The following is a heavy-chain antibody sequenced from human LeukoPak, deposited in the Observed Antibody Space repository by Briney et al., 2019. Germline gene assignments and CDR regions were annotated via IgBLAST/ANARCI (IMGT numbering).Heavy chain of an antibody. D-gene: IGHD3-22*01. J-gene: IGHJ6*03. CDR1: GYTFTTYA. V-gene: IGHV1-2*02. CDR2: INPNSGGT. Sequence: ASVKVSCKASGYTFTTYAISWVRQAPGQGLEWMGWINPNSGGTNYAQKFQGRVTMTRDTSISTAYMELSRLRSDDTAVYYCARDAYYDSSGYYNYYYMDVWGKGTTVTVSS. CDR3: ARDAYYDSSGYYNYYYMDV.